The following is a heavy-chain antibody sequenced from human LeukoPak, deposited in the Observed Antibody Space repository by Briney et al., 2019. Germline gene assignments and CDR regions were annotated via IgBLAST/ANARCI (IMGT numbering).Heavy chain of an antibody. CDR2: INAGNGNT. CDR1: GYTFSSYP. V-gene: IGHV1-3*01. J-gene: IGHJ3*02. D-gene: IGHD3-22*01. CDR3: VTHFDSSGPDAFDI. Sequence: ASVKVSCKASGYTFSSYPLHWVRQAPGQRLEWMGWINAGNGNTKYSQKFQGRVAIRRDTSASTAYMELSSLRSEDTAVYCCVTHFDSSGPDAFDIWGQGTMVTVSS.